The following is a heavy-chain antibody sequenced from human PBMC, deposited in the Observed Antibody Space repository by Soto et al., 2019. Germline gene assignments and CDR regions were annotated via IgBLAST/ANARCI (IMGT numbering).Heavy chain of an antibody. V-gene: IGHV3-74*01. CDR3: ADPFAVDKVY. J-gene: IGHJ4*02. D-gene: IGHD5-12*01. CDR1: GFTFSNYW. Sequence: EVQLVESGGGLVQPGGSLRLSCTASGFTFSNYWMHWVRQAPGKGLVWVSHINSDGSRTTHADSVKGRFTISRDNAKNKLYLQMNSLRAEDTAVYYCADPFAVDKVYWGQGTLVTVSS. CDR2: INSDGSRT.